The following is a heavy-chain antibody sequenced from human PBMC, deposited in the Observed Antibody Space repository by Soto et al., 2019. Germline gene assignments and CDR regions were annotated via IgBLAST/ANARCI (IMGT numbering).Heavy chain of an antibody. D-gene: IGHD1-26*01. V-gene: IGHV1-18*01. Sequence: ASVKVSCKASGYTFTSYGISWVRQAPGQGLEWMGWISAYNGSTNYAQRLQGRVTMTTDTSTSTAYMELRSLRSDDTAVYYCASFGSYYYGMDVWGQGTTVTVSS. CDR1: GYTFTSYG. J-gene: IGHJ6*02. CDR2: ISAYNGST. CDR3: ASFGSYYYGMDV.